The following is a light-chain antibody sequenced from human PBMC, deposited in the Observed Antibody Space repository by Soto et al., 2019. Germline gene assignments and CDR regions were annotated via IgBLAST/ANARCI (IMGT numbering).Light chain of an antibody. J-gene: IGLJ1*01. Sequence: SALTQPASVSGSPGQSIAISCTGSSSDVGGYNYVSWYQHHPGKAPKLMIYDVTNRPSGVSDRFSGSKSGNTASLTISGLQAEVEADFYSGSLTGSGNYVLGTGTKVPV. V-gene: IGLV2-14*03. CDR2: DVT. CDR3: GSLTGSGNYV. CDR1: SSDVGGYNY.